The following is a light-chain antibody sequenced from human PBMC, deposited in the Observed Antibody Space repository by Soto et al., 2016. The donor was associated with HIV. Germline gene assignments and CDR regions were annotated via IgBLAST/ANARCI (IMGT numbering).Light chain of an antibody. CDR1: NVGSKS. CDR2: DDS. J-gene: IGLJ2*01. CDR3: QVWDTSSDVV. V-gene: IGLV3-21*03. Sequence: SYELTQPPSLSVAPRKTARITCGGDNVGSKSVHWYQQKPGQAPVLVVYDDSDRPSGIPDRFSGSNSGNTATLTISRVEAGSEADYYCQVWDTSSDVVFGGGTKLTVL.